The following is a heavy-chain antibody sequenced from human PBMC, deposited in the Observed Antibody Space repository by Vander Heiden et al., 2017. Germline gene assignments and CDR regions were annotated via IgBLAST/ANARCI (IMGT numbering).Heavy chain of an antibody. V-gene: IGHV4-39*01. J-gene: IGHJ2*01. CDR2: IYDSGST. CDR3: ARLVISYWYFDL. D-gene: IGHD3-22*01. CDR1: GAPISSSRHY. Sequence: QLQLQESGPGLVKPSETLSLTFTVSGAPISSSRHYWGWVRRPPGKGVESIGTIYDSGSTYYNPSLKSRVTISVDTSKNQFSLKLTSVTAADTAVYYCARLVISYWYFDLWGRGTLVTVSS.